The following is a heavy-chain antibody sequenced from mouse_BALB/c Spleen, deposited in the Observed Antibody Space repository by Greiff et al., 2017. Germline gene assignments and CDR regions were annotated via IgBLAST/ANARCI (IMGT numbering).Heavy chain of an antibody. V-gene: IGHV14-4*02. CDR3: NAVRLRAFDY. CDR1: GFNIKDYY. D-gene: IGHD1-1*01. Sequence: VQLQQSGAELVRSGASVKLSCTASGFNIKDYYMHWVKQRPEQGLEWIGWIDPENGDTEYAPKFQGKATMTADTSSNTAYLQLSSLTSEDTAVYYCNAVRLRAFDYWGQGTTLTVSS. J-gene: IGHJ2*01. CDR2: IDPENGDT.